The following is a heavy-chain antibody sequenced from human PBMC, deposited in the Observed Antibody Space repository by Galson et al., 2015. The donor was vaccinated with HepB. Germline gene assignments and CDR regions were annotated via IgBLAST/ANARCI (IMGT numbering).Heavy chain of an antibody. CDR2: ISYTGTYT. V-gene: IGHV3-30*04. Sequence: SLRLSCAASGFSFNYFPTHWVRQAPGKGLEWVAVISYTGTYTGYADFGRGRFTISRDNSKNALYLQMNSLRVEDTALYYCVRPRGAGAGDYQNWYFDLWGRGTLVTVSS. J-gene: IGHJ2*01. D-gene: IGHD4-17*01. CDR1: GFSFNYFP. CDR3: VRPRGAGAGDYQNWYFDL.